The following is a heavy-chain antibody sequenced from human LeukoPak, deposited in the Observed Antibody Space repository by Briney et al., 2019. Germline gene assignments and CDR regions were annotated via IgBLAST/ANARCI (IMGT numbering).Heavy chain of an antibody. CDR2: ISYDGSNK. D-gene: IGHD3-9*01. J-gene: IGHJ4*02. CDR1: GFTFSSYG. V-gene: IGHV3-30*18. Sequence: VQPGRSLRLSCAASGFTFSSYGMHWVRQAPGKGLEWVAVISYDGSNKYYADSVKGRFTISRDNSKNTLYLQMNSLRAEDTAVYYCAEVSAQYDILTGYLYWGQGTLVTVSS. CDR3: AEVSAQYDILTGYLY.